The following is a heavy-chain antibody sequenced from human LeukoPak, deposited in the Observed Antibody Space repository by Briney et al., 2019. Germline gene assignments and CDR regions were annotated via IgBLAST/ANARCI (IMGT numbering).Heavy chain of an antibody. D-gene: IGHD5-18*01. J-gene: IGHJ4*02. CDR3: ARDLGGYNYGYSFDY. CDR1: GGSISGYY. Sequence: PSETLSLTCTVSGGSISGYYWNWIRQRAGKGLECIGHIYTSGSTNYNPSLKSRVTMSVDTSKNQFSLKLFSVTAADTAVYYCARDLGGYNYGYSFDYWGQGTLVPSPQ. V-gene: IGHV4-4*07. CDR2: IYTSGST.